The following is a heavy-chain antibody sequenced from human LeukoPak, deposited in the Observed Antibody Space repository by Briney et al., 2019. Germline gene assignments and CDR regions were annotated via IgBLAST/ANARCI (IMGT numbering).Heavy chain of an antibody. CDR1: GFTFSSYS. CDR2: ISSSSSYI. V-gene: IGHV3-21*01. J-gene: IGHJ4*02. CDR3: ASPYSSRWYELCY. Sequence: GGSLRLSCAASGFTFSSYSMNWVRQAPGKGLEWVSSISSSSSYIYYADSVKGRFTISRDNAKNSLYLQMNSLRAEDMAVYYCASPYSSRWYELCYWGQGTLVTVSS. D-gene: IGHD6-13*01.